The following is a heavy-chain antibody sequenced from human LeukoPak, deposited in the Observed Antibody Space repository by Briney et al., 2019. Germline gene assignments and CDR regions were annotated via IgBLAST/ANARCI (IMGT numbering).Heavy chain of an antibody. CDR3: ARVKSGSYYGIGAFDI. V-gene: IGHV4-39*07. D-gene: IGHD1-26*01. CDR2: IYYSGST. J-gene: IGHJ3*02. CDR1: GDSISSTYS. Sequence: SETLSLTCTVSGDSISSTYSWGWIRQPPGKGLEWIGNIYYSGSTYYNPSLKSRVTISVDTSKNQFSLKLSSVTAADTAVYYCARVKSGSYYGIGAFDIWGQGTMVTVSS.